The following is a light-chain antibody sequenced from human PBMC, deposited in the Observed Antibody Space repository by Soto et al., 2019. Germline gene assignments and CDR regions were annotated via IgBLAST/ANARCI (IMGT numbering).Light chain of an antibody. Sequence: QSVLAQPASVSGSPGQSITISCTGTSSDVGGYNHVSWYQQHPGKAPKLIIFEVRNRPSGVSDRFSASKSGNTASLTISGLQAQDVAVYYCSSYASSSSDAFGSGTKVTVL. CDR1: SSDVGGYNH. CDR2: EVR. CDR3: SSYASSSSDA. V-gene: IGLV2-14*01. J-gene: IGLJ1*01.